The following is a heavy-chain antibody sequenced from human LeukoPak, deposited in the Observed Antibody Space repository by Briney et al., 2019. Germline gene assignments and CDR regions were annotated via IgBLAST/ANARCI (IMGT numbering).Heavy chain of an antibody. V-gene: IGHV1-2*02. CDR3: ARDVPEYCTSTSCSDLLAY. Sequence: GASVKVSCKASGYTFTGYHLFWLRQAPGQGLEWMGWINPNSGETNCTLNFQGRVTMTRDTSISTAYMELTSLRSDDTAVYYCARDVPEYCTSTSCSDLLAYWGQGSLVTVSS. CDR1: GYTFTGYH. D-gene: IGHD2-2*01. J-gene: IGHJ4*02. CDR2: INPNSGET.